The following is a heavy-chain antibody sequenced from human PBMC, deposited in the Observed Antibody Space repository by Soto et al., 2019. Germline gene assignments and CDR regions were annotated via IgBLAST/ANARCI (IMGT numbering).Heavy chain of an antibody. Sequence: ASVKVSCKASGYTFTSYYMHWVRQAPGQGLEWMGIINPSGGSTSYAQKFQGRVTMTRDTSTSTVYMELSSLRSENTAVYYCARVAVAGRYAFDIWGQGTMVTVSS. CDR2: INPSGGST. CDR3: ARVAVAGRYAFDI. V-gene: IGHV1-46*03. D-gene: IGHD6-19*01. CDR1: GYTFTSYY. J-gene: IGHJ3*02.